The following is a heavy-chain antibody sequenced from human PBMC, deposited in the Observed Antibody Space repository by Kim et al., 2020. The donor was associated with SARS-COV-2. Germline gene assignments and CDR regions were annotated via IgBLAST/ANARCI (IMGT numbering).Heavy chain of an antibody. J-gene: IGHJ6*02. CDR3: AYKVVVAANDYYYGMDV. CDR1: GGTFSSYA. Sequence: SVKVSCKASGGTFSSYAISWVRQAPGQGLEWMGGIISIFGTANYAQKFQGRVTITADESTSTAYMELSSLRSEDTAVYYCAYKVVVAANDYYYGMDVWGQGTTVTVSS. V-gene: IGHV1-69*13. D-gene: IGHD2-15*01. CDR2: IISIFGTA.